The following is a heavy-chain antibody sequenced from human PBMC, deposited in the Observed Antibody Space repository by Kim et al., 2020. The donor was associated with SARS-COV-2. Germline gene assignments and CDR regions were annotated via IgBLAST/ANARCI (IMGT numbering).Heavy chain of an antibody. J-gene: IGHJ4*02. D-gene: IGHD3-3*01. CDR2: IKPDGSEK. V-gene: IGHV3-7*01. CDR1: GLDFSSYG. Sequence: GGSLRLSCAASGLDFSSYGMHWVRQAPGKGLEWVGNIKPDGSEKHYVDSVKGRFTISRDNAKISLYLQMNNLRADDTAVYYCAARTGTIGAPQDHWGRGTLVTVSS. CDR3: AARTGTIGAPQDH.